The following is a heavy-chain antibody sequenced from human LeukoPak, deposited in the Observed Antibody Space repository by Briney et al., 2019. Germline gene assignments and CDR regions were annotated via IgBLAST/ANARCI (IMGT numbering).Heavy chain of an antibody. CDR2: IYYSGST. J-gene: IGHJ1*01. D-gene: IGHD2-21*02. Sequence: SSETLSLNCTVSGGSISSYYWSWIRQPPGKGLEWIGYIYYSGSTNYNPSLKSRVTISVDTSKNQFSLKLSSVTAADTAVYYGARGPYPHIVVATAMPEYFQHWGQGTLVTVSS. CDR3: ARGPYPHIVVATAMPEYFQH. CDR1: GGSISSYY. V-gene: IGHV4-59*01.